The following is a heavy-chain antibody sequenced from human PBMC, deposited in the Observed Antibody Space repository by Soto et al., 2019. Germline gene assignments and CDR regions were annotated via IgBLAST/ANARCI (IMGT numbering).Heavy chain of an antibody. CDR3: ARGGQPGADRNFVI. J-gene: IGHJ3*02. V-gene: IGHV1-69*02. CDR1: GGTFSSYT. D-gene: IGHD3-16*01. Sequence: QVQLVQSGAEVKKPGSSVKVSCKASGGTFSSYTISWVRQAPGQGLEWMGRIIPILGIANYAQKFQGRVTXXAXKXXRTADIERNSLRCGDTAVDYSARGGQPGADRNFVIWGQGTMGTVSS. CDR2: IIPILGIA.